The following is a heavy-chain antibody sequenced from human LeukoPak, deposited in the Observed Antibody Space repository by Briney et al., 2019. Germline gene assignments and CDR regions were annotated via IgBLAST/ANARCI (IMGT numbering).Heavy chain of an antibody. CDR1: GFTSSSYA. D-gene: IGHD1-7*01. CDR3: ARDINWNYGRIDC. Sequence: GGSLRLSCAASGFTSSSYAMSWVRQAPGKGLEWVSGISGSDGSTNYADSVKGRFTISRDNAKNTLYLQMNSLRVEDTALYYCARDINWNYGRIDCWGQGTLVTVSS. J-gene: IGHJ4*02. V-gene: IGHV3-23*01. CDR2: ISGSDGST.